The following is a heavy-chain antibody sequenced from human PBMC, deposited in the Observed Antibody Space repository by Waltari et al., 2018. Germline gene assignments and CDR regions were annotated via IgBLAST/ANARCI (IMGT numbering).Heavy chain of an antibody. J-gene: IGHJ4*02. D-gene: IGHD5-18*01. CDR1: VLAFSNYH. Sequence: VDVVESGGCLVKPGGYLRRACAVSVLAFSNYHLTWVRPAPGNGLEWISYISSIVRNVVYAESVKGRFTISRDNAKNSLYLQMNSLRVDDTAVYYCAIGEDTAVLRGYWGQGTLVTVSS. CDR3: AIGEDTAVLRGY. CDR2: ISSIVRNV. V-gene: IGHV3-11*01.